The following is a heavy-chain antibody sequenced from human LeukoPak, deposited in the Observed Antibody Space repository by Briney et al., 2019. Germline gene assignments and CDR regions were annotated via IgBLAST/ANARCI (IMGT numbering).Heavy chain of an antibody. Sequence: SVKVSCKASGGAFSSYAISWVRQAPGQGLEWMGGIIPIFGTANYAQKFQGRVTITADESTSTAYMELSSLRSEDTAVYYCAREPYYYDSSGYYQSYYFDYWGQGTLVTVSS. D-gene: IGHD3-22*01. CDR3: AREPYYYDSSGYYQSYYFDY. V-gene: IGHV1-69*01. J-gene: IGHJ4*02. CDR1: GGAFSSYA. CDR2: IIPIFGTA.